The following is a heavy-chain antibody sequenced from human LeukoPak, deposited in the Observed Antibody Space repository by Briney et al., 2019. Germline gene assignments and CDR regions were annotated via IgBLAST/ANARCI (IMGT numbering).Heavy chain of an antibody. D-gene: IGHD1-26*01. CDR2: ITGSGATT. CDR1: GFPFINYG. J-gene: IGHJ4*02. V-gene: IGHV3-23*01. CDR3: AKDRVGATPYFDY. Sequence: QTGGSLRLSCTASGFPFINYGMSWVRQAPGKGLEWVSAITGSGATTYYADSVKGRFTISRDNSKNTLYLQMNSLRAEDTAVYYCAKDRVGATPYFDYWGQGTLVTVSS.